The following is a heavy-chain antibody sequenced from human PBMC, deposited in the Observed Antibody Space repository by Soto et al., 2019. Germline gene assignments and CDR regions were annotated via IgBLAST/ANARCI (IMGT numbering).Heavy chain of an antibody. V-gene: IGHV2-5*02. D-gene: IGHD3-22*01. CDR1: GFSLSTYGAG. J-gene: IGHJ6*02. Sequence: QITLKESGPTLVKPTQTLTLTCTFSGFSLSTYGAGVNWVRQPPGNALEWLPLIYWDDDKRYSSYLKNRLTIMKDTSNNQVVIIMTNTDPADTATYYCAHSQRLGGCSYYDKGLDVWVQVTTVTVSS. CDR3: AHSQRLGGCSYYDKGLDV. CDR2: IYWDDDK.